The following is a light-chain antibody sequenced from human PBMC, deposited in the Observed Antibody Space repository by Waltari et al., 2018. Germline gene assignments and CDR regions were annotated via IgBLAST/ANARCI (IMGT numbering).Light chain of an antibody. CDR3: SSYTNSGNVV. J-gene: IGLJ2*01. CDR2: DVS. Sequence: QSALTQPASVSGSPGQAITISCTGTSSDIGRYNYVSWYQQHPGKAPKLVISDVSNRPSGFSNRFSGSKSGNTASLTIAGLQAEDGAHYYCSSYTNSGNVVFGGGTKLTVL. CDR1: SSDIGRYNY. V-gene: IGLV2-14*03.